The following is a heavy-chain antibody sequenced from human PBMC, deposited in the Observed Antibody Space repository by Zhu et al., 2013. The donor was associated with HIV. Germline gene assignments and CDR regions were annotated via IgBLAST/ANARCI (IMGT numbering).Heavy chain of an antibody. CDR2: IYYSWEH. J-gene: IGHJ5*02. V-gene: IGHV4-30-4*01. CDR3: ARDLYYYDSSGRRWFDP. D-gene: IGHD3-22*01. Sequence: VQLQESGPGLVKPSQTLSLTCTVSGGSISSGDYYWSWIRQPPGKGLEWIGYIYYSWEHLLQPVPQESSYHISRHVQEPVLPEAELCDRRGTAVYYCARDLYYYDSSGRRWFDPWGQGTLVTVSS. CDR1: GGSISSGDYY.